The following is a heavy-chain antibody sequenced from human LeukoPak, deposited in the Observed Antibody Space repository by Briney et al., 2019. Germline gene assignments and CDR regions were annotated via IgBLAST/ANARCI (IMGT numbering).Heavy chain of an antibody. Sequence: GGSLRLSCAASGFTFSSYWMSWVRQAPGKGLEWVANIKQDGSEKYYVDSVKGRFTISRDNAKNSLYLQMNSLRAEDTAVYYCARVDVDTAIVGYTDVWGKGTTVTVSS. V-gene: IGHV3-7*04. J-gene: IGHJ6*03. CDR1: GFTFSSYW. CDR2: IKQDGSEK. CDR3: ARVDVDTAIVGYTDV. D-gene: IGHD5-18*01.